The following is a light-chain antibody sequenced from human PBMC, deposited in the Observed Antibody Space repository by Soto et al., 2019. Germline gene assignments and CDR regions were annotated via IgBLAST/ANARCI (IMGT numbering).Light chain of an antibody. CDR2: GAS. Sequence: EVVMTQSPATLSVSPGERATLSCRASQSVSSNLAWYQQKPGQAPRLLIYGASTRATGIPARFSGSVSGTEFILTISSLQSEDFAVYYCQQYNNWPLTFGGGTKVEIK. CDR1: QSVSSN. J-gene: IGKJ4*01. CDR3: QQYNNWPLT. V-gene: IGKV3-15*01.